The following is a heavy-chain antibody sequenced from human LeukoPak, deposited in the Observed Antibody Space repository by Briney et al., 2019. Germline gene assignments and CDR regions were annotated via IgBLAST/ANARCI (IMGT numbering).Heavy chain of an antibody. V-gene: IGHV3-66*01. J-gene: IGHJ4*02. D-gene: IGHD3-22*01. Sequence: GGSLRLSCAASGFTVSSNYMSWVRQAPGKGLEWVSIIYSGGSTYYADSVKGRFTISRDNSKNTLYLQMNSLRAEDTAVYYCAKRCYYDTGCEIDYWGQGTLVTVSS. CDR1: GFTVSSNY. CDR3: AKRCYYDTGCEIDY. CDR2: IYSGGST.